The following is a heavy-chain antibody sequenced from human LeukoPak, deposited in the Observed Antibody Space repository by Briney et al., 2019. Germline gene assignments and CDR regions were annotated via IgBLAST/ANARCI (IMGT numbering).Heavy chain of an antibody. CDR3: ARYPLAFDF. V-gene: IGHV4-59*02. D-gene: IGHD6-6*01. CDR2: IHHSGST. CDR1: GDSVTNHQ. Sequence: SETLSLTCTVSGDSVTNHQWSWVRQPPGKGLEWIAYIHHSGSTNYNPSLKNRVTISIDTSKNQFSLRLIFVTAADTAVYYCARYPLAFDFWGQGILVTVSS. J-gene: IGHJ4*02.